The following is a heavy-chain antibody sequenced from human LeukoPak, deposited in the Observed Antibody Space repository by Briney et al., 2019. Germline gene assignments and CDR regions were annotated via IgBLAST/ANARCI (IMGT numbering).Heavy chain of an antibody. D-gene: IGHD1-1*01. J-gene: IGHJ4*02. CDR2: LFGGGTI. CDR1: GFTFSSYG. Sequence: GGSLRLSCAASGFTFSSYGMHWVRQAPGKGLEWVSVLFGGGTIYYADSVNGRFTVSRDNSKNTLYLQLNSLRAEDTAVYYCARGPRVATYYYFDYWGQGTLVTVSS. CDR3: ARGPRVATYYYFDY. V-gene: IGHV3-NL1*01.